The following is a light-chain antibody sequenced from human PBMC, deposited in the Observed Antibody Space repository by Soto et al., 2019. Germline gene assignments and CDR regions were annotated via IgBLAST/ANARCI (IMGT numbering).Light chain of an antibody. CDR1: ESVSSN. CDR2: GAS. CDR3: QQYDKWPPST. V-gene: IGKV3-15*01. J-gene: IGKJ1*01. Sequence: EIVMTQSPPTLSVSPGERASLSCRASESVSSNLAWYQQKPVQAPRLLIYGASTRATGIPARFSGSGSGTEFTLTISSLQSADLAVYYCQQYDKWPPSTFGEGTKVDIK.